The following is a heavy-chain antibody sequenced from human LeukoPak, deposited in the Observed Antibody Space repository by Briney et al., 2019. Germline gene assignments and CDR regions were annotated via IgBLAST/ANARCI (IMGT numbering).Heavy chain of an antibody. Sequence: ASVKVSCKASGYTFTSYGISWVRQAPGQGLEWMGWISAYNGNTNYAQKLQGRVTMTTDTSTSTAYMELRSLRSDDTAVYYCARVGVYYDSSGYYDYWGQGTLVTVSS. CDR1: GYTFTSYG. CDR2: ISAYNGNT. D-gene: IGHD3-22*01. J-gene: IGHJ4*02. V-gene: IGHV1-18*01. CDR3: ARVGVYYDSSGYYDY.